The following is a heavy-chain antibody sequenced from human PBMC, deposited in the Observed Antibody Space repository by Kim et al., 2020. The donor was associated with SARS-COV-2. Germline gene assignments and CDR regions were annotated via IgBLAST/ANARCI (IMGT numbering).Heavy chain of an antibody. J-gene: IGHJ4*02. CDR3: AKGAGAPFFFDY. Sequence: YYADSVKGRFTISRDNSKNTLFLQMNNLRAEDTAVYYCAKGAGAPFFFDYWGQVTLVTVSS. V-gene: IGHV3-23*01. D-gene: IGHD6-19*01.